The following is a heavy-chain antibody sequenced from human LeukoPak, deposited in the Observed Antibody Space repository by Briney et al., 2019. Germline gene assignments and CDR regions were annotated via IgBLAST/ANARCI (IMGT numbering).Heavy chain of an antibody. D-gene: IGHD2-2*01. CDR2: IYSSGTT. J-gene: IGHJ4*02. Sequence: GGSLRLSCAASGFTVSTKHMSWVRQAPGKGLEWVSLIYSSGTTYYADSVKGRFTISRDNSKNSLYLQMNSLRAEDTAVYYCARVGGVPAAHFDYWGQGTLVTVSS. CDR1: GFTVSTKH. V-gene: IGHV3-53*01. CDR3: ARVGGVPAAHFDY.